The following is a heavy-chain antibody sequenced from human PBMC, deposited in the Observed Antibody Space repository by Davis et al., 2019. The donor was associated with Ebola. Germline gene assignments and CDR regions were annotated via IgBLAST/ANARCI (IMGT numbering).Heavy chain of an antibody. Sequence: PGGSLRLSCAASGFTFSGSAMHWVRQASGKGLEWVGRIRSKANSYATAYAASVKGRFTISRDDSKNTAYLQMNSLKTEDTAVYYCTTDLYYDFWSGLADDYWGQGTLVTVSS. CDR3: TTDLYYDFWSGLADDY. V-gene: IGHV3-73*01. J-gene: IGHJ4*02. CDR2: IRSKANSYAT. D-gene: IGHD3-3*01. CDR1: GFTFSGSA.